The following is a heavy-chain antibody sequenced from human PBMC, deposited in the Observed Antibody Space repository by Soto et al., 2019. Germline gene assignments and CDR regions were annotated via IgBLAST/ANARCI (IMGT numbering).Heavy chain of an antibody. CDR1: GGTFSSYA. D-gene: IGHD3-10*01. V-gene: IGHV1-69*13. CDR3: ARDRGTYDAFDI. J-gene: IGHJ3*02. CDR2: IIPIFGTA. Sequence: ASVKVSCKASGGTFSSYAISWVRQAPGQGLEWMGGIIPIFGTANYAQKFQGRVTITADESTSTAYMELSSLRSEDTAVYYCARDRGTYDAFDIWGQGTMVTVSS.